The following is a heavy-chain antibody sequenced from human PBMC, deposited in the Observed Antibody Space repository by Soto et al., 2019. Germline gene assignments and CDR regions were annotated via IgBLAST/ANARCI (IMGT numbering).Heavy chain of an antibody. CDR3: ARVRHALFDS. CDR2: IWYDGNNK. D-gene: IGHD2-2*01. V-gene: IGHV3-33*01. J-gene: IGHJ4*02. Sequence: QVQLVESGGGVVQPGGSLRLSCAASGFTFSNYGMHWVRQAPGKGLEWVAVIWYDGNNKYYADSVKGRFTISRDNSNNTLYVQMTSLRAEDTAVYYGARVRHALFDSWGQGTLVTVSS. CDR1: GFTFSNYG.